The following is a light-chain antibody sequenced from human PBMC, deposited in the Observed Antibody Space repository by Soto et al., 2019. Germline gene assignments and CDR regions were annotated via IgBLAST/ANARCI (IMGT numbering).Light chain of an antibody. V-gene: IGKV3-15*01. CDR1: QSVSSS. CDR3: QQYNNGPLT. Sequence: EIVMTQSPATLSVSPGERATLSCRASQSVSSSLAWYQQKPGQAPRLLIYGISTRATGLPGRFSGSGSGTEFTPTISSLQSEALAVYSCQQYNNGPLTFGGGTRVETK. J-gene: IGKJ4*01. CDR2: GIS.